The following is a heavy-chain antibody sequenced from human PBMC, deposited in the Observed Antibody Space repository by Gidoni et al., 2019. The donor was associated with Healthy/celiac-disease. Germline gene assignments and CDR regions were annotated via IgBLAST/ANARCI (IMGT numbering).Heavy chain of an antibody. J-gene: IGHJ4*02. CDR2: IIHSFGTA. D-gene: IGHD3-10*01. CDR3: ARDLHPTYYYGSVSYYFGY. Sequence: QVQLVQSGAEVKKPGSSVKVSCKASGGTFSSYAISWVRKAPGQWLEWMGGIIHSFGTANYAQKFQGRVTITADESTSTAYMELSSLRSEDTALYYCARDLHPTYYYGSVSYYFGYWGQGTLVTVSS. CDR1: GGTFSSYA. V-gene: IGHV1-69*01.